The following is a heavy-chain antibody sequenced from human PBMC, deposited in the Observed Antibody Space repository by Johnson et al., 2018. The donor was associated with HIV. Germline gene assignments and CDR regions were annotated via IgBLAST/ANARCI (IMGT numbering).Heavy chain of an antibody. J-gene: IGHJ3*01. CDR2: ISSSGSTI. V-gene: IGHV3-11*01. D-gene: IGHD3-22*01. Sequence: QVQLVESGGGLVKPGGSLRLSCAASGFTFSDYYMSWIRQAPGKGLEWVSYISSSGSTIYYADSVKGRFIITRDNAKKSLYLQMDSLRVEDTALYYCAKERDSGFYYPDYGFDVWGQGTLVTVSS. CDR3: AKERDSGFYYPDYGFDV. CDR1: GFTFSDYY.